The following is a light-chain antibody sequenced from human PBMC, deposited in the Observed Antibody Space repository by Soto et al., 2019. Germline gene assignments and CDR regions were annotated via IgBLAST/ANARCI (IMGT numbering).Light chain of an antibody. J-gene: IGLJ2*01. Sequence: QSALTQPASVSGSPGQSITISCTGAGSDIGGYNYVSWYQQHPGQAPKLIIYDVSDRPSGVSNRFSGSKSGNTASLTISGLQADDEADYYCSSYTSISPLVLFGGGTKLTVL. V-gene: IGLV2-14*03. CDR1: GSDIGGYNY. CDR3: SSYTSISPLVL. CDR2: DVS.